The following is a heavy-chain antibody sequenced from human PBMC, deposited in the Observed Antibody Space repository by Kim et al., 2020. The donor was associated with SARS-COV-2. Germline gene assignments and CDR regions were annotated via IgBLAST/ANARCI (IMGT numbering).Heavy chain of an antibody. J-gene: IGHJ6*02. Sequence: GGSLRLSCAASGFTFSSFAMTWVRQAPGEGLEWVSGIRDSGAITYYADSVKGRFTISRDNSKNTLYLQMNSLRDEDTAVYYCAKKGPWCYDTNSLLGMDVWGQGTTVTVS. CDR1: GFTFSSFA. V-gene: IGHV3-23*01. D-gene: IGHD3-3*01. CDR3: AKKGPWCYDTNSLLGMDV. CDR2: IRDSGAIT.